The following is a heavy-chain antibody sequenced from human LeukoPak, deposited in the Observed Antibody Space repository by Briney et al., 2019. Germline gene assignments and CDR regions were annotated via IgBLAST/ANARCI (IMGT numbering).Heavy chain of an antibody. Sequence: SVKVSCKASGGAFSSYAISWVRQAPGQGLEWMGRIIPILGIANYAQKFQGRVTITADKSTSTAYMELSSLRSEDTAVYYCARALGVTYYGMDVWGQGTTVTVSS. CDR3: ARALGVTYYGMDV. D-gene: IGHD2-21*02. V-gene: IGHV1-69*04. CDR2: IIPILGIA. J-gene: IGHJ6*02. CDR1: GGAFSSYA.